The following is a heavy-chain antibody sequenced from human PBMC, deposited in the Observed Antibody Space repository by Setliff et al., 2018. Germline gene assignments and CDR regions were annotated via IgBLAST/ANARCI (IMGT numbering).Heavy chain of an antibody. CDR3: AKLVWLTTWYYMDV. CDR1: GFSINVYS. J-gene: IGHJ6*03. Sequence: GGSLRLSCAASGFSINVYSMTWVRQAPGKGLECVSGMYGVGATFYADSVKGRFTISRDISENTLYLQMNSLRPEDTAVYYCAKLVWLTTWYYMDVWGKGTTVTVSS. D-gene: IGHD5-18*01. CDR2: MYGVGAT. V-gene: IGHV3-23*01.